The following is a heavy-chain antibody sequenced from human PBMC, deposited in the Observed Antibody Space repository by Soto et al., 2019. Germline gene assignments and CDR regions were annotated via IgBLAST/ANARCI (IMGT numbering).Heavy chain of an antibody. V-gene: IGHV3-33*01. CDR3: ARTAYYYDSSGYYFDC. CDR1: GFTFSSYG. J-gene: IGHJ4*02. CDR2: IWYDGRNT. D-gene: IGHD3-22*01. Sequence: PGGSLRLSCAASGFTFSSYGMHWVRQAPGKGLEWVAVIWYDGRNTYYADSVKGRFTISRDNSKNTLYLQMNSLRAEDTAVYYCARTAYYYDSSGYYFDCWGRGTLVTVSS.